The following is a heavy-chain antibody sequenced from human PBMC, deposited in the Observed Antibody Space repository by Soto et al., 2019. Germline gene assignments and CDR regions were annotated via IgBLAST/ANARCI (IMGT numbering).Heavy chain of an antibody. CDR1: GYTFTSYA. CDR2: INAANVNT. Sequence: ASVKFSSKASGYTFTSYALHWIRQAPGQRLDWMGWINAANVNTKYSQKCQGRVTITRDTSASTAYMEMSSLRSEDTAVYYCARDSQKRYCSGGSCYSSSDEYYYYYGMDVWGQGTTVTVSS. CDR3: ARDSQKRYCSGGSCYSSSDEYYYYYGMDV. D-gene: IGHD2-15*01. J-gene: IGHJ6*02. V-gene: IGHV1-3*01.